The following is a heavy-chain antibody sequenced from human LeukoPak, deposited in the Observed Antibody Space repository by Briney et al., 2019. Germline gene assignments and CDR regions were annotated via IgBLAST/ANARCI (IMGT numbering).Heavy chain of an antibody. CDR2: IYYSGST. CDR1: GGSVSSGSYY. D-gene: IGHD5-18*01. J-gene: IGHJ5*02. CDR3: AREGYSYGFGWFDP. Sequence: PSETLSLTCTVSGGSVSSGSYYWSWIRQPPGKGLDWFGYIYYSGSTNFNPSLKSRVTISVDTSKNQFSLKLSSVTAADTAVYYCAREGYSYGFGWFDPWGQGTLVTVSS. V-gene: IGHV4-61*01.